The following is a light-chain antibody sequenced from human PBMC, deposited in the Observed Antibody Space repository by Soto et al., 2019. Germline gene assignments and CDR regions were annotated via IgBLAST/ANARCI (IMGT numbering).Light chain of an antibody. J-gene: IGKJ1*01. CDR1: QTISFS. CDR3: QQYMSYS. V-gene: IGKV1-5*01. Sequence: DIQMTQSPSTLSASVGDRVNITCRASQTISFSLAWYHQKPGTAPKLLIYHASTLESGVPSRFSGSGSGTEFTLTISSLQPDDFATYYCQQYMSYSFGQGTKVDIK. CDR2: HAS.